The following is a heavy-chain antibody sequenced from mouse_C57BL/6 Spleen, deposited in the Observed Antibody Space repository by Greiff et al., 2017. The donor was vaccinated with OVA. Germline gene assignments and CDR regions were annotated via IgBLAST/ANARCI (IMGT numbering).Heavy chain of an antibody. CDR1: GYTFTTYP. CDR3: ARAGYGYDPWYFDV. CDR2: FHPYNDDT. V-gene: IGHV1-47*01. J-gene: IGHJ1*03. D-gene: IGHD2-2*01. Sequence: VQLQQSGAELVKPGASVKMSCKASGYTFTTYPIEWMKQNHGKSLEWIGNFHPYNDDTKYNEKFKGKATLTVAKSSSTVYLVLSRLTSDDSAVYYCARAGYGYDPWYFDVWGTGTTVTVSS.